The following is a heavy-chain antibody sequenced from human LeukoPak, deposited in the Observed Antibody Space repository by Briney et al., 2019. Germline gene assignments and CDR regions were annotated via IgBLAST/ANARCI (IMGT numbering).Heavy chain of an antibody. CDR3: ARVYDSVSQYFDY. CDR1: GFTFRNYN. Sequence: GGSVRLSCAASGFTFRNYNMNWVRQPRGKGLEGVSYISSNRNYIYYPDSVMDRFTLSRDNAKNSLYLQMNSLRVEDTAVYYCARVYDSVSQYFDYWRQGTLVTVSS. V-gene: IGHV3-21*01. CDR2: ISSNRNYI. J-gene: IGHJ4*02. D-gene: IGHD3-10*01.